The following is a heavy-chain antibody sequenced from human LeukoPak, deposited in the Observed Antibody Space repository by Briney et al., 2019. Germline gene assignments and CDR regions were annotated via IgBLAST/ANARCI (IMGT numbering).Heavy chain of an antibody. Sequence: SETLSLTCTVSGDSISSSSYYWGRIRQPPGKGLEWIGNINYSGRTYYNPSLKSRVTISVDTSKNQFSLKLSSVTAADTAVYYCARNPSLHIVVVTAIDYWGQGTLVTVSS. J-gene: IGHJ4*02. V-gene: IGHV4-39*01. CDR2: INYSGRT. D-gene: IGHD2-21*02. CDR3: ARNPSLHIVVVTAIDY. CDR1: GDSISSSSYY.